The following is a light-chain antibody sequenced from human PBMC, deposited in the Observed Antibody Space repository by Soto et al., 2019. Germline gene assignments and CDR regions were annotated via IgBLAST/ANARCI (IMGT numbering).Light chain of an antibody. V-gene: IGLV2-11*01. J-gene: IGLJ1*01. CDR2: DVN. Sequence: QSALTQPHSVSGSPGQSVAISRTGTSSDVGAYNFASWYQQRPGTAPRLIIYDVNKRPSGVPDRFSGSKSGNTASLTISGLQAEDEADYYCCSYAGNYKYVFGSGTRSPS. CDR3: CSYAGNYKYV. CDR1: SSDVGAYNF.